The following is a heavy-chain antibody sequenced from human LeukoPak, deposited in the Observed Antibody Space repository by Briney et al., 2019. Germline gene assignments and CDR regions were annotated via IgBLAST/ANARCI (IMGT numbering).Heavy chain of an antibody. V-gene: IGHV4-59*01. CDR3: ARGDCSGGSCYLSLTTIDY. Sequence: SETLSPTCTVSGGSISSYYWSWIRQPPGKGLEWVGYIYYSGSTNYNPSLKSRVTISVDTSKNQFSLKLSSVTAADTAVYYCARGDCSGGSCYLSLTTIDYWGQGTLVTVSS. J-gene: IGHJ4*02. CDR2: IYYSGST. D-gene: IGHD2-15*01. CDR1: GGSISSYY.